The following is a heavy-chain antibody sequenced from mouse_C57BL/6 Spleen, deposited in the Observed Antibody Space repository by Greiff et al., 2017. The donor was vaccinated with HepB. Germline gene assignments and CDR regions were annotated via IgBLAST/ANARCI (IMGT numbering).Heavy chain of an antibody. Sequence: QVQLKESGAELVKPGASVKLSCKASGYTFISYWMHWVKQRPGQGLEWIGMIHPNSGSTNYNEKFKSKATLTVDKSSSTAYMQLSSLTSEDSAVYYCARRRGNYGAMDYWGQGTSVTVSS. CDR3: ARRRGNYGAMDY. CDR2: IHPNSGST. V-gene: IGHV1-64*01. J-gene: IGHJ4*01. CDR1: GYTFISYW. D-gene: IGHD2-1*01.